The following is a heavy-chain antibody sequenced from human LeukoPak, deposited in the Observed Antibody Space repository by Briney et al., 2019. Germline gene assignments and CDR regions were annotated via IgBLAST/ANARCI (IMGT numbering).Heavy chain of an antibody. V-gene: IGHV4-61*01. Sequence: SSETLSLTCTVSGGSVSSGSYYWSWIRQPPGKGLEWIGYIYYSGSTRYNPSLKSRVTISVDTSKNQFSLKLSSVTAADTAVYYCARVRYSSGWYEDYWGQGTLSPSPQ. J-gene: IGHJ4*02. D-gene: IGHD6-19*01. CDR2: IYYSGST. CDR1: GGSVSSGSYY. CDR3: ARVRYSSGWYEDY.